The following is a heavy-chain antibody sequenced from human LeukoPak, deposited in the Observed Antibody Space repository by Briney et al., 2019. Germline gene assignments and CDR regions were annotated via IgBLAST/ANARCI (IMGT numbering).Heavy chain of an antibody. D-gene: IGHD4-17*01. Sequence: GGSLRLSYAASGFAFSNAWMSWVRQPPGKGPEWIGRIKSQSDGGTTDYAAPVRGRFTISRDDSKNMLYLQLNSLKTEDTALYYCTTNPTVTTDRGYWGQGTLVTVSS. CDR3: TTNPTVTTDRGY. J-gene: IGHJ4*02. CDR2: IKSQSDGGTT. CDR1: GFAFSNAW. V-gene: IGHV3-15*01.